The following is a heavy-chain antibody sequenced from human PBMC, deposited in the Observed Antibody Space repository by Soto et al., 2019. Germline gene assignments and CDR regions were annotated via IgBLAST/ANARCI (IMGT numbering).Heavy chain of an antibody. CDR2: IYWDDDK. D-gene: IGHD2-8*02. Sequence: QITLKESGPTLVKPTQTLTLTCTFSGFSLTTSGVGVGWIRQPPGEALEWLALIYWDDDKRYSPSLKNRLTIAKDTYKNQVVLTVTNMDPVDTATYSFANSLYGTGQAWDYCYVDYWSKGNLVTVSS. CDR1: GFSLTTSGVG. V-gene: IGHV2-5*02. CDR3: ANSLYGTGQAWDYCYVDY. J-gene: IGHJ4*02.